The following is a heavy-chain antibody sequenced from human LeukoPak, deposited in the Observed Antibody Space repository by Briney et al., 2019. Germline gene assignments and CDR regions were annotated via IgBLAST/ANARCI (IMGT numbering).Heavy chain of an antibody. Sequence: PSETLSLTCTVSGGSISSYYWSWIRQPAGKGLEWIGRIYTSGSTNYNPSLKSRVTMSVDTSKNQFSLKLSSVTAADTAVNYCARSPLLGSLEWLLGDYYYMDVWGKGTTVTVSS. V-gene: IGHV4-4*07. J-gene: IGHJ6*03. CDR3: ARSPLLGSLEWLLGDYYYMDV. CDR2: IYTSGST. D-gene: IGHD3-3*01. CDR1: GGSISSYY.